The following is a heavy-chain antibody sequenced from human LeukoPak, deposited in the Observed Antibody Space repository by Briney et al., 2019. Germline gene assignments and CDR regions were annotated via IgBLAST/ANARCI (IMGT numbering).Heavy chain of an antibody. CDR3: ARAESGQWYIDY. CDR1: GFTFSGYG. J-gene: IGHJ4*03. D-gene: IGHD6-19*01. CDR2: ISFDGSNQ. V-gene: IGHV3-30*03. Sequence: GGSLRLSCAASGFTFSGYGMHWVRQAPGKGLEWVALISFDGSNQYYADSVKGRFTISRDNSKNTLYLQMSSLRAEDTAVYYCARAESGQWYIDYWGQGTTVTVSS.